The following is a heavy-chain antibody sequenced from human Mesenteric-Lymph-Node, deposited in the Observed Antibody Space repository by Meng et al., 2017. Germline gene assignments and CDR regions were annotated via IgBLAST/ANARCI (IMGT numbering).Heavy chain of an antibody. CDR1: GFTFSSYA. CDR2: IYSGGST. CDR3: AKVRRRQWLGGIDY. J-gene: IGHJ4*02. D-gene: IGHD6-19*01. Sequence: GRFLRLSCAASGFTFSSYAMSWVRQAPGKGLEWVSVIYSGGSTYYADSVKGRFTISRHKSKNTLYLQMNSLRAEDTAVYYCAKVRRRQWLGGIDYWGQGTLVTVSS. V-gene: IGHV3-23*01.